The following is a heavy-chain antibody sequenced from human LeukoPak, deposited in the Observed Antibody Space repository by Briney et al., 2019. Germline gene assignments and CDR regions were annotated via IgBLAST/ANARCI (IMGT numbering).Heavy chain of an antibody. CDR1: GYTFTNYY. D-gene: IGHD6-19*01. CDR3: ARVPSGWYSVYFDF. V-gene: IGHV1-46*01. Sequence: ASVKVSCKASGYTFTNYYMHWVRQAPGQGLEWVGIINPSGGSTSYAQKFQGRVTMTRDMSTSTIYMELSSLRSEDTAVYHCARVPSGWYSVYFDFWGQGTLVTVSS. J-gene: IGHJ4*02. CDR2: INPSGGST.